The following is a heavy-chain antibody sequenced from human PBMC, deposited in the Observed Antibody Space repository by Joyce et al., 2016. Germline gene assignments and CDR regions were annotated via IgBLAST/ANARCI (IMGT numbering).Heavy chain of an antibody. CDR2: LIPLFGTP. D-gene: IGHD3-22*01. V-gene: IGHV1-69*12. J-gene: IGHJ3*01. Sequence: QVHLVQSGSEVKKPESSVKVSCKASGGTFSSYAITWVRQAPGQGLEWMGGLIPLFGTPNYPQRFRDRVTITADDSTATAYINLRSLRSDDTAVYYCARGHSYFYNTSGYYAFDLWGQGTMVTVSS. CDR3: ARGHSYFYNTSGYYAFDL. CDR1: GGTFSSYA.